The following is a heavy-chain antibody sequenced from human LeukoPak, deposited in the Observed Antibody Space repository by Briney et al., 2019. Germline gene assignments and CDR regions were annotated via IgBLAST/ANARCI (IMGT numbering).Heavy chain of an antibody. CDR3: ARDPGTTVSPAT. V-gene: IGHV3-66*01. D-gene: IGHD4-17*01. Sequence: HPGGSLRLSCAASGFTVSSNYMSWVRQAPGRGLEWVSVIYSGGSTYYADSVKGRFTISRDNSKNTLYLQMNSLRAEDTAVYYCARDPGTTVSPATWGQGTLVTVSS. CDR2: IYSGGST. J-gene: IGHJ4*02. CDR1: GFTVSSNY.